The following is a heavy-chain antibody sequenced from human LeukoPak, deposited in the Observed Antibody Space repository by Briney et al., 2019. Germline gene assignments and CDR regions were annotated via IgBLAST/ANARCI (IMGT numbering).Heavy chain of an antibody. V-gene: IGHV3-21*01. D-gene: IGHD2-15*01. J-gene: IGHJ4*02. CDR3: AREVYAGSSGGSVFDY. CDR2: ISSSSSYI. CDR1: GFTFSSYS. Sequence: GGSLRLSCAASGFTFSSYSMNWVRQAPGKGLEWVSSISSSSSYICYADSVKGRFTISRDNAKNSLYLQMNSLRAEDAAVYYCAREVYAGSSGGSVFDYWGQGTLVTVSS.